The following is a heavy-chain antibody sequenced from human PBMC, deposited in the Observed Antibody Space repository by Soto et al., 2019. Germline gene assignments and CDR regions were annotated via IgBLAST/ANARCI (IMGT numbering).Heavy chain of an antibody. D-gene: IGHD3-10*01. Sequence: QVQLQESGPGLVKPSGTLSLTCTVSGGSISSDYWNWIQQPPGKGLEWIGYIHSGSTTYSASLRSRVTISVDTSKNQFSLKLSSVTAADTAVYFCARHDGSRSTDYWGQGTLVTVSS. CDR2: IHSGST. CDR1: GGSISSDY. CDR3: ARHDGSRSTDY. V-gene: IGHV4-59*08. J-gene: IGHJ4*02.